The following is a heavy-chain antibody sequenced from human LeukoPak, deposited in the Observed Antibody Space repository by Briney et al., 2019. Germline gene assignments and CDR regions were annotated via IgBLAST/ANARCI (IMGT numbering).Heavy chain of an antibody. CDR1: GYTFTGYY. V-gene: IGHV1-2*02. Sequence: ASVKVSCKASGYTFTGYYMHWVRQAPGQGLEWMGWINPNSGGTNYAQKFQGRVTMARDTSISTAYMELSRLRSDDTAVYYCARVTGDRRGHAFDIWGQGTMVTVSS. CDR2: INPNSGGT. D-gene: IGHD7-27*01. J-gene: IGHJ3*02. CDR3: ARVTGDRRGHAFDI.